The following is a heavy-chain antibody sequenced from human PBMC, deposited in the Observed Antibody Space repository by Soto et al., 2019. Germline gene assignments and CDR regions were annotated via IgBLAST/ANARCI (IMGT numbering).Heavy chain of an antibody. D-gene: IGHD4-17*01. V-gene: IGHV2-5*02. CDR1: GFSLSTSGVG. CDR3: ANSLPGDYGFDS. J-gene: IGHJ4*02. Sequence: HITLKESGPTLVKPTQTLTLTCTFSGFSLSTSGVGVGWIRQPPGKALEWLALIYWDDDKRYSPSLKSRLTIPKAPSKNQVVLKMPNRDLVDTATYYCANSLPGDYGFDSGGQEPLVTVSS. CDR2: IYWDDDK.